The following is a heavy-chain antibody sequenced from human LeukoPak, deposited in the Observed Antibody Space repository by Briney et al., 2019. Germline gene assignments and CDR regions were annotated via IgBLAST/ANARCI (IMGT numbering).Heavy chain of an antibody. Sequence: GGSLRLSCAASGFTFSDYYMSWIRRAPGKGLEWVSYISSSGSTIYYADSVKGRFTISRDNAKNSLYLQMNSLRAEDTAVYYCARPRYDFWSGYSFGSLDYWGQGTLVTVSS. D-gene: IGHD3-3*01. V-gene: IGHV3-11*01. CDR3: ARPRYDFWSGYSFGSLDY. CDR2: ISSSGSTI. J-gene: IGHJ4*02. CDR1: GFTFSDYY.